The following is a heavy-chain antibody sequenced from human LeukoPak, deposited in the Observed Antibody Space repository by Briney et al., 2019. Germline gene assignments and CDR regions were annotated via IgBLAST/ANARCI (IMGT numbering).Heavy chain of an antibody. J-gene: IGHJ6*03. CDR2: TNSDGSTT. V-gene: IGHV3-74*01. D-gene: IGHD6-13*01. CDR3: ARDSMVHSSWYHYYYMDV. Sequence: GGSLRPSCAASGFTFSDYWMLWVRQAPGKGLVSVSRTNSDGSTTTYADSVKGRFTISRDNAKNTLYLQMNSLRAEDAAVYYCARDSMVHSSWYHYYYMDVWGRGTTVTVSS. CDR1: GFTFSDYW.